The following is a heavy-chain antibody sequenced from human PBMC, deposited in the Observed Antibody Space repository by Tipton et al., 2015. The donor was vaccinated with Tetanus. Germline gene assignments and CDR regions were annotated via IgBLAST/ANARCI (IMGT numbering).Heavy chain of an antibody. J-gene: IGHJ5*02. CDR2: IYYSGST. V-gene: IGHV4-31*03. D-gene: IGHD2-15*01. CDR1: GGSISSGGYY. Sequence: GLVKPSQTLSLTCTVSGGSISSGGYYWSWIRQHPGKGLEWIGYIYYSGSTYYNPSLKSRVTISVDTSKNQFSLKLSSVTAADTAVYYCARDGPRSGGNVDSGASWFDPWGQGTLVTVSS. CDR3: ARDGPRSGGNVDSGASWFDP.